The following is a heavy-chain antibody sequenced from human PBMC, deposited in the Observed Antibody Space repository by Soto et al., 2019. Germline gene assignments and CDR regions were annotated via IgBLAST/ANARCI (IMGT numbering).Heavy chain of an antibody. V-gene: IGHV1-69*13. CDR2: IIPIFGAA. D-gene: IGHD2-2*01. J-gene: IGHJ6*02. CDR1: GGTFSSYA. Sequence: GASVKVSCKASGGTFSSYAISWVRQAPGQGLEWMGGIIPIFGAANYAQKFQGRVTITADESTSTAYMELSSLRSEDTAVYYCARGGQRAAATTYYYYYGMDVWGQGTTVTVSS. CDR3: ARGGQRAAATTYYYYYGMDV.